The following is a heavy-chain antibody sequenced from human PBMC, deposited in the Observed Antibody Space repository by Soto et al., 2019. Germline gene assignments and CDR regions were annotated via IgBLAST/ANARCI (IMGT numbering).Heavy chain of an antibody. Sequence: GVSLSLSGAASGFHFSSYAMHWVSQAPGKGLEWVAVISYDGSNKYYADSVKGRFTISRDNSKNTLYLQMNSLRAEDTAVYYCAREGYSSGWYDYYYGMDGWGQGTTVTFSS. J-gene: IGHJ6*02. V-gene: IGHV3-30-3*01. CDR3: AREGYSSGWYDYYYGMDG. D-gene: IGHD6-19*01. CDR1: GFHFSSYA. CDR2: ISYDGSNK.